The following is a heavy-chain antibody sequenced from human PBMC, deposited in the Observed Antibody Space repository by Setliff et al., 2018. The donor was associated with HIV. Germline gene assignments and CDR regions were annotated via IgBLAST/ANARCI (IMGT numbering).Heavy chain of an antibody. D-gene: IGHD3-22*01. CDR2: ISSSGST. V-gene: IGHV4-39*07. CDR3: AGDPHYFDTSGHYSWFYFDY. J-gene: IGHJ4*02. CDR1: GGSMTSSNYY. Sequence: SETLSLTCTVSGGSMTSSNYYWGWIRQSPGRGLEWIGSISSSGSTTYHPSLRSRVTVSAATSKNQFSLRLTSVTAADTAVYFCAGDPHYFDTSGHYSWFYFDYWGQGTLVTVS.